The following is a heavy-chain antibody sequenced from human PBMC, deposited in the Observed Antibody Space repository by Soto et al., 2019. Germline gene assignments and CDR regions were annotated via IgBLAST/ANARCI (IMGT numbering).Heavy chain of an antibody. V-gene: IGHV2-5*02. J-gene: IGHJ5*02. CDR3: AHRVNYNSYWDVGWFDP. CDR1: GFSLTTSGVG. Sequence: QITLKESGPTLLEPTQTLTLTCSFSGFSLTTSGVGVGWLCQAPGKALECLGIIYWDNDRRYNPSLKSRLSITKDTSKNQVVLTMTYMEPVDTAIYFCAHRVNYNSYWDVGWFDPWGQGTLVTVS. CDR2: IYWDNDR. D-gene: IGHD2-8*02.